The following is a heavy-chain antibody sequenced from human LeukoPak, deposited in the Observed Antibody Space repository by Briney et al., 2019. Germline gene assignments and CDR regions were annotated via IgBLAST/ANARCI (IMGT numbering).Heavy chain of an antibody. D-gene: IGHD5-18*01. J-gene: IGHJ3*02. CDR1: GYTFIGHY. CDR2: INSNSGGT. V-gene: IGHV1-2*02. Sequence: GASVKVSCKASGYTFIGHYMHWVRQAPGQGLEWMGWINSNSGGTKYAQKFQGSVIMTRDTSISTAYMELSRLKSDDTAVYYCARGGIHSASDALCIWGQGTTVTVSS. CDR3: ARGGIHSASDALCI.